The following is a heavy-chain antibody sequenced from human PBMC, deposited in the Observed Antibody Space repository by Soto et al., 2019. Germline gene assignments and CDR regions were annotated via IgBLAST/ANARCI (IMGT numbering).Heavy chain of an antibody. CDR2: INHSGST. V-gene: IGHV4-34*01. D-gene: IGHD2-15*01. CDR1: GGSFSGYY. J-gene: IGHJ4*02. Sequence: SETLSLTCAVYGGSFSGYYWSWIRQPPGKGLEWIGEINHSGSTNYNPSLKSRVTISVDTSKNQFSLKLSSVTAADTAVYYCARALGYCSGGSCYGAYYFDYWGQGTLVTVSS. CDR3: ARALGYCSGGSCYGAYYFDY.